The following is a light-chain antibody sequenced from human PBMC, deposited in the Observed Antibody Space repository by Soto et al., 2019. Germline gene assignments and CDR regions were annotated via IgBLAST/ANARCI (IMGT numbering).Light chain of an antibody. CDR1: SSNIGAGYA. V-gene: IGLV1-40*01. Sequence: QSVLTQPPSVSGAPGQRVTISCTGSSSNIGAGYAVHWYQQLPGKAPKLLIYGNTNRPSGVPDRFSGSKSGTSASLAITGLQAEDEADYYCQSYDSSLSSSYV. J-gene: IGLJ1*01. CDR3: QSYDSSLSSSYV. CDR2: GNT.